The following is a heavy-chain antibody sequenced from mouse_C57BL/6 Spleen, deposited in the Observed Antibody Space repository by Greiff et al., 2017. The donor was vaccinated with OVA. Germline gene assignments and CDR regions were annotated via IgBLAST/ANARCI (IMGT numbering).Heavy chain of an antibody. CDR3: AREEGILRCAWFAY. CDR2: IHPNSGST. CDR1: GYTFTSYW. Sequence: QVQLQQPGAELVKPGASVKLSCKASGYTFTSYWMHWVKQRPGQGLEWIGMIHPNSGSTNYNEKFKSKATLTVDKSSSTAYMQLSSLTSEDCAVYYCAREEGILRCAWFAYWGQGTLVTVSA. J-gene: IGHJ3*01. D-gene: IGHD5-2*01. V-gene: IGHV1-64*01.